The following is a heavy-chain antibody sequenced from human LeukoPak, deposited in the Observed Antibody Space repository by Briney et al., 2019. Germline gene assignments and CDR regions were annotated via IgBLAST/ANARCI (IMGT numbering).Heavy chain of an antibody. CDR3: ASGLGRSWFDP. Sequence: ASVKVSCKASGYTFIDYNIHWVRQAPGQGPEWMGWMRPGSGDRKYVQNFQDRVTMTSDTSITTAYMELSGLRFDDTAIYYCASGLGRSWFDPWGQGTLVTVSS. D-gene: IGHD3-16*01. CDR2: MRPGSGDR. V-gene: IGHV1-2*02. J-gene: IGHJ5*02. CDR1: GYTFIDYN.